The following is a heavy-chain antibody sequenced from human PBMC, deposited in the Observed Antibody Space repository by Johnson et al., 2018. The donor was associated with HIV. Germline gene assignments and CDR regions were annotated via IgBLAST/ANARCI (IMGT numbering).Heavy chain of an antibody. CDR2: ISWNSGNI. J-gene: IGHJ3*01. CDR3: ARDSGLRAFDV. Sequence: VQLVESGGGLVQPGRSLRLSCAASGFTFDDYAMHWVRQAPGKGLEWVSGISWNSGNIGYADSVKGRFTISRDNAKNSLYLQMNNLSAEDTALYYCARDSGLRAFDVWGQGTLVTVSS. V-gene: IGHV3-9*01. D-gene: IGHD3-10*01. CDR1: GFTFDDYA.